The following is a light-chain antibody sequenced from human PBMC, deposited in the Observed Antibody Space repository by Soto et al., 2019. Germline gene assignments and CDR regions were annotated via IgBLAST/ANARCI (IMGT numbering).Light chain of an antibody. Sequence: EILLTESAGPLSLSTGERGTLSSRASQSVSGFLAWFQQKPGQAPRLLIYDASKRATGIPARFSGSGFGTDYTLTISSLEPDDFAVYYCQQRSEWRPFGQGTKVAIK. J-gene: IGKJ1*01. V-gene: IGKV3-11*01. CDR1: QSVSGF. CDR3: QQRSEWRP. CDR2: DAS.